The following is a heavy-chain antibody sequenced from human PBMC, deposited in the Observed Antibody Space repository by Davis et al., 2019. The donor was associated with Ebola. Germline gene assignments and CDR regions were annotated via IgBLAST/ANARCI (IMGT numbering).Heavy chain of an antibody. CDR1: GFTFSSYS. D-gene: IGHD5-24*01. V-gene: IGHV3-23*01. CDR2: ISGNAGAT. Sequence: GGSLRLSCAASGFTFSSYSMNWVRQAPGKGLEWVSAISGNAGATYYADSVKGRFTISRDNSKNTLYLQMNNLRAEDTAVYYCAVGGDGYPPGGWGQGTLVTVSS. J-gene: IGHJ4*02. CDR3: AVGGDGYPPGG.